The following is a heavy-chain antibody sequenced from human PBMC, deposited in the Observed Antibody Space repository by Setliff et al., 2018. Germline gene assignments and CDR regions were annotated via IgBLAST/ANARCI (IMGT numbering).Heavy chain of an antibody. CDR2: IYRTGNT. J-gene: IGHJ6*03. Sequence: SETLSLTCAVSGYSISSGYYWAWIRQPPEKGLEWIGSIYRTGNTHYNPSLKSRVTISLDTSKNQFSLKLTSVVAADTAVYYCARDLYSSSSGGFYYYYYYMDVWGKGTTVTVSS. V-gene: IGHV4-38-2*02. CDR1: GYSISSGYY. CDR3: ARDLYSSSSGGFYYYYYYMDV. D-gene: IGHD6-6*01.